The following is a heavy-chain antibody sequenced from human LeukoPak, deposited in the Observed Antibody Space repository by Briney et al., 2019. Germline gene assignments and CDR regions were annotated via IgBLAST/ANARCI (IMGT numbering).Heavy chain of an antibody. D-gene: IGHD3-3*01. CDR1: GGSFSGYY. Sequence: PSETLSLTCAVYGGSFSGYYWTWIRQPPGKGLEWIGEINHSGSTNYNPSLKSRVTISVDTSKNQFSLRLSSVTAADTAVYYCARGPLSRRGFWSGSQDHPYYYYYMDVWGKGTTVTVSS. CDR2: INHSGST. J-gene: IGHJ6*03. CDR3: ARGPLSRRGFWSGSQDHPYYYYYMDV. V-gene: IGHV4-34*01.